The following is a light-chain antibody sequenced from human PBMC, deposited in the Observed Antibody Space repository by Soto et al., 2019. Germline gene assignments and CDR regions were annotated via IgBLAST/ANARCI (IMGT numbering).Light chain of an antibody. Sequence: DIVMTQSPLSLPVTPGEPASLSCRSSQSLLHSNGYNYLDWYLKKPGQSPQLLIFLGSNRASGVPDRISGNGSGTDFTLKISRVEAEDVGVYFCLQTLQSPLTFGGGTKVEIK. J-gene: IGKJ4*01. CDR2: LGS. CDR1: QSLLHSNGYNY. CDR3: LQTLQSPLT. V-gene: IGKV2-28*01.